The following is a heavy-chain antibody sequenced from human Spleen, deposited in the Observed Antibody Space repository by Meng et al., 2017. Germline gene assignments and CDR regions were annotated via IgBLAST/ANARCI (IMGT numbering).Heavy chain of an antibody. CDR3: ARDGPHYDVDY. D-gene: IGHD5-12*01. Sequence: GGSLRLSCAASGFTFNNYAMTWVRQSPGKGLEWVSAIGGGGGTDYADSVKGRFTIPRDNSENTLYLQINSLRAEDTAVYFCARDGPHYDVDYWGQGTLVTVSS. CDR1: GFTFNNYA. J-gene: IGHJ4*02. V-gene: IGHV3-23*01. CDR2: IGGGGGT.